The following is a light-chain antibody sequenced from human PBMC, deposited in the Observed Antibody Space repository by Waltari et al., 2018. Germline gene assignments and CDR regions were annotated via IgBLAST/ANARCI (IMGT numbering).Light chain of an antibody. CDR2: LGS. Sequence: DIVVTQSPLSLPVTPGEPASISCRSSQSLLHSDGNNYVDWYLQKPGQSTQLLIYLGSNRASGVPDRFSGSGSGTDFTLRISRVEAEDVGVYYCMQSLQTLWTFGPGTKVEIK. V-gene: IGKV2-28*01. CDR1: QSLLHSDGNNY. CDR3: MQSLQTLWT. J-gene: IGKJ1*01.